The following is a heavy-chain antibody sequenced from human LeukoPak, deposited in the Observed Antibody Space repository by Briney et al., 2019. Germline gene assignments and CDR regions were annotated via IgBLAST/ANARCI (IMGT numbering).Heavy chain of an antibody. CDR3: ARLGLSGSYYPYYFDY. Sequence: SETLSLTCAVYGGSFSGYYWSWIRQPPGKGLEWIGEINHSGSTNYNPSLKSRVTISVDTSKNQFSLKLSSVTAADTAVYYCARLGLSGSYYPYYFDYWGQGTLVTVSS. CDR2: INHSGST. D-gene: IGHD1-26*01. V-gene: IGHV4-34*01. CDR1: GGSFSGYY. J-gene: IGHJ4*02.